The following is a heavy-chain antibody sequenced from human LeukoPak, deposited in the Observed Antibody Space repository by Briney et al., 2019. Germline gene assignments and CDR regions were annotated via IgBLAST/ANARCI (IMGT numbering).Heavy chain of an antibody. CDR2: IHYSGST. CDR3: ARRRYIRGPDVVNPFDY. Sequence: PSETLSLTCTVSGGSISSSTYYWGWIRQSPGKGLEWIGTIHYSGSTSYNPSLKSRVTISVDTSKNQFSLKLSSVTATDTAVYYCARRRYIRGPDVVNPFDYWGQGILVTVSS. CDR1: GGSISSSTYY. D-gene: IGHD1-1*01. V-gene: IGHV4-39*01. J-gene: IGHJ4*02.